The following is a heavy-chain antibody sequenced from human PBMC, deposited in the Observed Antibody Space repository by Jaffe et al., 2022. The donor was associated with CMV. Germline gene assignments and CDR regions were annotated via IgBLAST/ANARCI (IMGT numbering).Heavy chain of an antibody. CDR2: IIPILGIA. CDR3: AREGGSGAATRRGVRVAAAGTVLPPRYYYYYMDV. J-gene: IGHJ6*03. V-gene: IGHV1-69*09. Sequence: QVQLVQSGAEVKKPGSSVKVSCKASGGTFSSYAISWVRQAPGQGLEWMGRIIPILGIANYAQKFQGRVTITADKSTSTAYMELSSLRSEDTAVYYCAREGGSGAATRRGVRVAAAGTVLPPRYYYYYMDVWGKGTTVTVSS. D-gene: IGHD6-13*01. CDR1: GGTFSSYA.